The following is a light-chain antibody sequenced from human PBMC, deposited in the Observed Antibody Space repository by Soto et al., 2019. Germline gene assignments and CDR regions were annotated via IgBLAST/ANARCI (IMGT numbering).Light chain of an antibody. J-gene: IGKJ4*01. V-gene: IGKV1D-16*01. CDR3: QQYNIYPLT. CDR2: CAS. Sequence: DVQMTQSPSSLSASVGDRVTITCRASQDINSYLAWYQQKPGNAPTSLIYCASSLQTGVPSRFSGSESGTDFTLTISNLQPEDSATYYCQQYNIYPLTFGGGTKVEIK. CDR1: QDINSY.